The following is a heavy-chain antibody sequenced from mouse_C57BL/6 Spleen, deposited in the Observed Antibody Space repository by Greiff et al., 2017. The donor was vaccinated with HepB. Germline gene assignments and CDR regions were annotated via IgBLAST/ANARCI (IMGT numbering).Heavy chain of an antibody. Sequence: EVKLMESGGGLVKPGGSLKLSCAASGFTFSSYAMSWVRQTPEKRLEWVATISDGGSYTYYPDNVKGRFTISRDNAKNNLYLQMSHLKSEDTAMYYCARERGDDGYYVRFAYWGQGTLVTVSA. CDR1: GFTFSSYA. J-gene: IGHJ3*01. D-gene: IGHD2-3*01. CDR2: ISDGGSYT. CDR3: ARERGDDGYYVRFAY. V-gene: IGHV5-4*01.